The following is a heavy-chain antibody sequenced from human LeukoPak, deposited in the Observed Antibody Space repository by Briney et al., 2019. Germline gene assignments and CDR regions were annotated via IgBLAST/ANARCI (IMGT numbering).Heavy chain of an antibody. CDR3: AREWGSGQLQYYYYYYMDV. CDR1: GFTFSSYS. J-gene: IGHJ6*03. D-gene: IGHD2-2*01. Sequence: PGGSLRLSCAASGFTFSSYSMNWVRQAPGKGLEWVSSISSSSSYIYYADSVKGRFTISRDNAKNSLYLQMNSLRAEGTAVYYCAREWGSGQLQYYYYYYMDVWGKGTTVTISS. V-gene: IGHV3-21*01. CDR2: ISSSSSYI.